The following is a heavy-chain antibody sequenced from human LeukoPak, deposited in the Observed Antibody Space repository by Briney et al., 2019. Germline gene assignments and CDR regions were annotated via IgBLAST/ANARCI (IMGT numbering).Heavy chain of an antibody. D-gene: IGHD4-11*01. V-gene: IGHV3-48*04. J-gene: IGHJ6*02. CDR3: ARDSPDYSIGYYYYGMDV. CDR1: GFTFSGSA. CDR2: ISSSGSTT. Sequence: GGSLRLSCAASGFTFSGSAMHRVRQAPGKGLEWVSYISSSGSTTHYADSVKGRFTISRDNAKNSLYLQMNSLRAEDTAVYYCARDSPDYSIGYYYYGMDVWGQGTTVTVSS.